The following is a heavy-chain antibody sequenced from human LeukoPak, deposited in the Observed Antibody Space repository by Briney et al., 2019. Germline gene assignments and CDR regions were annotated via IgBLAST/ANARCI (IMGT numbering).Heavy chain of an antibody. V-gene: IGHV4-59*08. Sequence: SETLSLTCTVSGGSISSYYWSWIRQPPGKGLEWIGYIYYGGSTNYNPSLKSRVTISVDTSKNQFSLKLNSVTAADTAVYYCARGDYYFEYWGQGTLVTVSS. CDR1: GGSISSYY. D-gene: IGHD1-26*01. J-gene: IGHJ4*02. CDR2: IYYGGST. CDR3: ARGDYYFEY.